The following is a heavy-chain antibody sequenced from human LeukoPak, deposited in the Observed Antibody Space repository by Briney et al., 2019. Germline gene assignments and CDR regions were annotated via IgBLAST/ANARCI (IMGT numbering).Heavy chain of an antibody. V-gene: IGHV1-2*02. D-gene: IGHD6-19*01. CDR3: ARPSGWTADWFDP. J-gene: IGHJ5*02. CDR2: INPNSGGT. Sequence: ASVKVSCKASGYTFTGYYMHWVRQAPGQGLEWMGWINPNSGGTNYAQKFQGRVTMTRDTSISTAYMELSRLRSDDTAVYYCARPSGWTADWFDPWGQGTLVTVSS. CDR1: GYTFTGYY.